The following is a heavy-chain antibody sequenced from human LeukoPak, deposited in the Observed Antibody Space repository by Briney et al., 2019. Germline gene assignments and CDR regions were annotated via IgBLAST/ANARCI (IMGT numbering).Heavy chain of an antibody. CDR2: ISYDGSNK. CDR3: AKTGNYNWNGFDY. J-gene: IGHJ4*02. D-gene: IGHD1-20*01. CDR1: RFTFSNYG. Sequence: PGGSLRLSCAASRFTFSNYGMHWVRQAPGKGLEWVAIISYDGSNKYYADSVKGRFTISRDNSKNTLYLQMNSLRVEDSAVYYCAKTGNYNWNGFDYWGQGTLVTVSS. V-gene: IGHV3-30*18.